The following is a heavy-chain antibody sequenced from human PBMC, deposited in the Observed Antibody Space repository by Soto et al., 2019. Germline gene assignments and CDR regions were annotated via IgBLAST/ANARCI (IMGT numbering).Heavy chain of an antibody. Sequence: SETLSLTCTVSGGSISSYYWSWIRQPPGKGLEWIGYIYYSGSTNYNPSLKSRVTISVDTSKNQFSLKLSSVTAADTAVYYCARDYGGDKYYLDYWGQGTLVTVSS. CDR2: IYYSGST. CDR3: ARDYGGDKYYLDY. D-gene: IGHD2-21*01. CDR1: GGSISSYY. V-gene: IGHV4-59*01. J-gene: IGHJ4*02.